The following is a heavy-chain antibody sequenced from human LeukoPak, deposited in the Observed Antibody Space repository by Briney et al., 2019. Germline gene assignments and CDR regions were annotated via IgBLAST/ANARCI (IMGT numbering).Heavy chain of an antibody. J-gene: IGHJ6*03. CDR3: ARRYPYYYYYMDV. D-gene: IGHD2-2*02. CDR1: GGSFSGYY. V-gene: IGHV4-34*01. CDR2: INHSGST. Sequence: PSETLSLTCAVYGGSFSGYYWSWIRQPPGKRLEWIGEINHSGSTNYNPSLKSRVTISVDTSKNQFSLKLSSVTAADTAVYYCARRYPYYYYYMDVWGKGTTVTISS.